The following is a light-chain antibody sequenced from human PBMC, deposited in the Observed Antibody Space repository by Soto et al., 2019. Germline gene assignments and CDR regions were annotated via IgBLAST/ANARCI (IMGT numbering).Light chain of an antibody. CDR1: QGISSSY. V-gene: IGKV1-9*01. Sequence: DIQLTQSRSFLSASVGRRFTITCRASQGISSSYLAWYQQTKGKAPKIXIYAASTLQSGVPSRFSGSGYGTEFNLTISSLQPEDFATYYCQQLNNYPLTFGGGTRLEIK. CDR2: AAS. CDR3: QQLNNYPLT. J-gene: IGKJ5*01.